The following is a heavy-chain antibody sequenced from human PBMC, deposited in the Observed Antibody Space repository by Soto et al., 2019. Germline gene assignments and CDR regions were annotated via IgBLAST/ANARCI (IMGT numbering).Heavy chain of an antibody. CDR1: GCTFSSYG. D-gene: IGHD3-9*01. J-gene: IGHJ4*02. CDR3: ARSPYFFRGPLAY. V-gene: IGHV3-7*03. CDR2: IKQDGSEK. Sequence: PGGSLRLSCAAAGCTFSSYGMSSVRQATGKGQEWVANIKQDGSEKYYVDSVKGRFTISRDNAKKSLYLQMNSLRAEDTAVYSCARSPYFFRGPLAYWGQGTLVTVSS.